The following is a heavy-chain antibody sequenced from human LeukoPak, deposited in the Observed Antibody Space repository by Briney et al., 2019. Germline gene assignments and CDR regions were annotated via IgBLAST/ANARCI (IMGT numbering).Heavy chain of an antibody. J-gene: IGHJ4*02. CDR2: IYYSGST. Sequence: SETLSLTCTVSGGSISNYYWSWIRKPPGKGLEWIGYIYYSGSTSYNPSLKSRVTISVDTSKNQFSLKLNSVTAADTAVYYCARERVVIASYFDYWGQGTLVTVSS. V-gene: IGHV4-59*01. CDR3: ARERVVIASYFDY. D-gene: IGHD2-21*01. CDR1: GGSISNYY.